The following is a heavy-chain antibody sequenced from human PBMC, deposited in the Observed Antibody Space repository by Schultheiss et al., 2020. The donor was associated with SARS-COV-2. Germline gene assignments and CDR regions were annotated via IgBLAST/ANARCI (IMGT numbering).Heavy chain of an antibody. CDR1: GGSISSYY. V-gene: IGHV4-59*01. Sequence: SETLSLTCTVSGGSISSYYWSWIRQPPGKGLEWIGYIYYSGSTNYNPSLKSRVTISVDTSKNQFSLKLSSVTAADTAVYYCARATNRCQVFIRDWGQGTLVTVSS. J-gene: IGHJ4*02. D-gene: IGHD1-14*01. CDR3: ARATNRCQVFIRD. CDR2: IYYSGST.